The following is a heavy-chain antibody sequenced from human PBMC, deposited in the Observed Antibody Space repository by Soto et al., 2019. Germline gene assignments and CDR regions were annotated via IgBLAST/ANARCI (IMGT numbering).Heavy chain of an antibody. J-gene: IGHJ4*02. CDR3: VRGTNGWRGMDY. V-gene: IGHV3-74*01. Sequence: GGSLRLSCATSGFTFSSYPIHWVRQAPGKGPVWVSRITEDGSGTTYADSVKDRFTVTRDNAKNTMYLQMSGLGAEDTAVYHCVRGTNGWRGMDYWGQGTLVTVSS. CDR1: GFTFSSYP. CDR2: ITEDGSGT. D-gene: IGHD2-8*01.